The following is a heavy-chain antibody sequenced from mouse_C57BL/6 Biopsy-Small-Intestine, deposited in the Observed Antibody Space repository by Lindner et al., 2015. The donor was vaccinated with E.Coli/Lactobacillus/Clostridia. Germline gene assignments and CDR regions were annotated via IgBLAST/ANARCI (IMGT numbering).Heavy chain of an antibody. CDR3: ATASTHQGDLYAFDY. V-gene: IGHV1-74*01. J-gene: IGHJ4*01. Sequence: SVKVSCKSSGGTFSNYAITWVRQAPGQGLEWMGGFIPLFGTPKSAQKFQGRVTMTADESTGTAYMEVRGLRSEDTAVYYCATASTHQGDLYAFDYWGQGTLVTVSS. CDR1: GGTFSNYA. CDR2: FIPLFGTP. D-gene: IGHD3-2*01.